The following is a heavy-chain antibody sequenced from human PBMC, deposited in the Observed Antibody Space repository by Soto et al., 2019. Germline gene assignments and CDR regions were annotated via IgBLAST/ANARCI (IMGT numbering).Heavy chain of an antibody. CDR2: IYYSGST. V-gene: IGHV4-31*03. Sequence: QVQLQESGPGLVKPSQTLSLTCTVSGGSISSGGYYWSWIRQHPGKGLEWIGYIYYSGSTYYNPSRKSRVTITVDTSKKQFSLNVSFVTAADTAVYYCARDNRIAATKGRSFDPWGQGTLVTVSS. CDR1: GGSISSGGYY. D-gene: IGHD6-13*01. J-gene: IGHJ5*01. CDR3: ARDNRIAATKGRSFDP.